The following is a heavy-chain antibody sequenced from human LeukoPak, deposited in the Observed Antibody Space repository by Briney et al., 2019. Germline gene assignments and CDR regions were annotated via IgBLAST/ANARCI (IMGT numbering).Heavy chain of an antibody. V-gene: IGHV4-39*01. CDR1: GGSISSSSYY. D-gene: IGHD1-14*01. CDR3: ARYTRPRHRYWYFDL. J-gene: IGHJ2*01. CDR2: IYYSGST. Sequence: SETLSLTCTVSGGSISSSSYYWGWIRPPPGKGLEWIGSIYYSGSTYYNPSLKSRVTISVDTSKNQFSLKLSSVTAADTAVYYCARYTRPRHRYWYFDLWGRGTLVTVSS.